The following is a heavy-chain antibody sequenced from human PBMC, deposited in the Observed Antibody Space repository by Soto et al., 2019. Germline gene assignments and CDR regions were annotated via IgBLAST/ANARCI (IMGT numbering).Heavy chain of an antibody. J-gene: IGHJ5*02. CDR1: GFPFGDYY. CDR2: ISSSSNTI. D-gene: IGHD3-22*01. CDR3: ARVNRTPYYYNSSGYHSRWFDP. Sequence: PGGSLRLSCVASGFPFGDYYMSWIRQAPGKGLEWLSYISSSSNTIYYRDSVKGRFTISRDNAKNSLYLQMNSLRAEDTAVYYCARVNRTPYYYNSSGYHSRWFDPWGQGTLVTVSS. V-gene: IGHV3-11*01.